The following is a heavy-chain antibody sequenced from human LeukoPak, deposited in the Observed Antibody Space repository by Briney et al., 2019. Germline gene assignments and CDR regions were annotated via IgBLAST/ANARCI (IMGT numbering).Heavy chain of an antibody. J-gene: IGHJ4*02. CDR1: GGSFSGYY. CDR2: MNLSGST. CDR3: ARRYPSVRGVNLRPQEVRKYYFDY. Sequence: SETLSFTCAVYGGSFSGYYWSWVRQPPGKGLEWIGEMNLSGSTNYNPSLKSRVTISVDTSKKHFSLKLSSVTAADTAVYYCARRYPSVRGVNLRPQEVRKYYFDYWGQGNLVTVSS. V-gene: IGHV4-34*01. D-gene: IGHD3-10*01.